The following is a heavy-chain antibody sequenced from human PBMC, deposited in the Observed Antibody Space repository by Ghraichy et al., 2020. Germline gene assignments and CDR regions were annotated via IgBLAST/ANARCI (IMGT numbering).Heavy chain of an antibody. CDR3: AREEVAAAGLDP. D-gene: IGHD6-13*01. J-gene: IGHJ5*02. CDR1: GFTFSSYG. V-gene: IGHV3-33*01. CDR2: IWYDGSNK. Sequence: GGSLRLSCAASGFTFSSYGMNWVRQAPGKGLEWVADIWYDGSNKYYADSVKGRFTISRDNSKNTLYLQMNSLRAEDTAVYYCAREEVAAAGLDPWCQGTLFTVSS.